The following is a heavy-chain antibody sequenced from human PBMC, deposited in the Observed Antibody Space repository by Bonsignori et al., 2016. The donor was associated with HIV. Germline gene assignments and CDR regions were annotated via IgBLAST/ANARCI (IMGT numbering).Heavy chain of an antibody. V-gene: IGHV3-9*01. CDR2: ISWNSGSI. Sequence: WIRQPPGKGLEWVSGISWNSGSIGYADSVKGRFTISRDNAKNSLYLQMNSLRAEDTALYYCAKDPRAQYQLLSTHFDYWGQGTLVTVSS. CDR3: AKDPRAQYQLLSTHFDY. J-gene: IGHJ4*02. D-gene: IGHD2-2*01.